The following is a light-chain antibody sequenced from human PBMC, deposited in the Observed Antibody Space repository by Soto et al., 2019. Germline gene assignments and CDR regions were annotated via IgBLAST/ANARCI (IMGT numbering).Light chain of an antibody. J-gene: IGKJ2*02. CDR1: QSISNS. CDR2: AAS. V-gene: IGKV1-39*01. CDR3: QQSYSTPWT. Sequence: DIQMTQSPSSLSASVGDRVTITCRASQSISNSLIWYQQQPVKAPRLLIYAASTLQSGVPSRFSGSGSGTYFTFIISSLQPEDFATYYCQQSYSTPWTFGQGTKLEI.